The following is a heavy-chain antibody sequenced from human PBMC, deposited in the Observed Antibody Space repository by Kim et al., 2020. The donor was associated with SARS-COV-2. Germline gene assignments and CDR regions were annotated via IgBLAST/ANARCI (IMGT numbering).Heavy chain of an antibody. V-gene: IGHV3-11*06. D-gene: IGHD2-2*01. J-gene: IGHJ6*02. CDR3: ARDRYCSSTSCIFDGGMDV. Sequence: VRFTISRDNAKNSLYLQLNSLRAEDTAVYYCARDRYCSSTSCIFDGGMDVWGQGTTVTVSS.